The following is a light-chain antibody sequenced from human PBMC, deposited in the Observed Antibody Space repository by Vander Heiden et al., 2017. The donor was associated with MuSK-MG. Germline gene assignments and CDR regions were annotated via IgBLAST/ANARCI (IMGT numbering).Light chain of an antibody. CDR3: QQGWT. Sequence: DIQMTQSPSTLSASVGDRVTITCRASQSISSWLAWDQQKPGKAPKLLIYDASSLESGVPSRFSGSGSGTEFTLTISSLQPDDFETNYCQQGWTFGQGTKVEIK. V-gene: IGKV1-5*01. CDR2: DAS. CDR1: QSISSW. J-gene: IGKJ1*01.